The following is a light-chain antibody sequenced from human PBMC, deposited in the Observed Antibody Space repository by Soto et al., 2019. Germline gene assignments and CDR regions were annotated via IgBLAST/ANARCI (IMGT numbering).Light chain of an antibody. V-gene: IGKV3-20*01. CDR3: QQYGSPLFT. J-gene: IGKJ3*01. CDR2: GAS. CDR1: QSVSSSY. Sequence: EIVLTQSPGTLSLSPGERATLSCRASQSVSSSYLAWYQQKPGQAPRLLIYGASSRATGIPDRFSVSGSGTDFTLTISRLEPEDFAVYYCQQYGSPLFTFGPGTKVDIK.